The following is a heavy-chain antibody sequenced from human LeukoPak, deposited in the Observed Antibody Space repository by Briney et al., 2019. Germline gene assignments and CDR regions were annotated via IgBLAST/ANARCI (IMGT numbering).Heavy chain of an antibody. CDR3: ATETNGRHYDY. CDR2: IGPAGSDR. D-gene: IGHD1-14*01. CDR1: GFTFSTSG. V-gene: IGHV3-21*06. Sequence: KPGGSLRRSCTASGFTFSTSGCNWVRQAPGKGLEWVASIGPAGSDRYHADSIKGRFTISRDNANNFLYLQMNSLRAEDTAVYYCATETNGRHYDYWGQGTLLTVSS. J-gene: IGHJ4*02.